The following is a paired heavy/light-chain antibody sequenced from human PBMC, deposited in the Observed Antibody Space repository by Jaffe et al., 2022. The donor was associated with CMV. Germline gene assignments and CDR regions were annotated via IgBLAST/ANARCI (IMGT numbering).Light chain of an antibody. CDR1: TSDVGSYDY. CDR3: CAYAGSKTYV. J-gene: IGLJ1*01. Sequence: QSALTQPASVSGSPGQSITISCTGTTSDVGSYDYVSWYQHHPGTAPKLIIYEVTKRPSGVSNRFFGSRTGNTASLTISGLQAEDGAHYYCCAYAGSKTYVFGTGTKVTVV. V-gene: IGLV2-23*02. CDR2: EVT.
Heavy chain of an antibody. CDR3: ARDDGRDWVYYMDL. Sequence: EVQLVESGGDLVQPGGSLRLSCAVSGFTFSRYEMNWVRQAPGKGLEWVSYINSRGDIIYYADSVKGRFTISRDNAKNSLFLQMNSLRAEDTAIYYCARDDGRDWVYYMDLWGKGTTVTISS. CDR1: GFTFSRYE. J-gene: IGHJ6*03. V-gene: IGHV3-48*03. D-gene: IGHD3-9*01. CDR2: INSRGDII.